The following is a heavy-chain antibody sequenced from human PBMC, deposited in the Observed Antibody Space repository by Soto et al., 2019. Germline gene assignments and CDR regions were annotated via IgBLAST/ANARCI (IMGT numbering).Heavy chain of an antibody. V-gene: IGHV1-58*01. CDR2: IVVGSGNT. CDR1: GFIFTSSA. D-gene: IGHD3-3*01. CDR3: TRGAGYDVLRFLEWLESKDYYYYMDV. Sequence: SVKVSCKTSGFIFTSSAVQWVRQARGQRLEWMGRIVVGSGNTDYAQKFHKRVTLTRDTSTSTAYMELRSLRFDDTAVYYCTRGAGYDVLRFLEWLESKDYYYYMDVWGKGTTVTVSS. J-gene: IGHJ6*03.